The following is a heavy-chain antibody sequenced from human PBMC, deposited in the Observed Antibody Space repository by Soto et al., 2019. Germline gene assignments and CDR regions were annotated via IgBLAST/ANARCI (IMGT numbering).Heavy chain of an antibody. CDR2: ISGSGGST. V-gene: IGHV3-23*01. Sequence: GGSLRLSCAASGFTFSSYAMSWFRQAPGKGLEWVSAISGSGGSTYYADSVKGRFTISRDNSKNTLYLQMNSLRAEDTAVYYCAKSRVQLWLTDAFDIWGQGPMVTVSS. CDR1: GFTFSSYA. CDR3: AKSRVQLWLTDAFDI. D-gene: IGHD5-18*01. J-gene: IGHJ3*02.